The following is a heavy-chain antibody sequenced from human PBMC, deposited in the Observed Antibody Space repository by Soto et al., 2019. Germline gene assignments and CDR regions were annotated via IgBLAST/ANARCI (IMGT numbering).Heavy chain of an antibody. CDR1: GYTFTSYG. CDR2: ISAYNGNT. CDR3: ARDLYDILTGYYTGNYFDY. J-gene: IGHJ4*02. V-gene: IGHV1-18*01. Sequence: QVQLVQSGAEVKKPGASVKVSCKASGYTFTSYGISWVRQAPGQGLEWMGWISAYNGNTNYAQKLQGRVTMTTDTSTSTAYRELRSLRSDDTAVYYCARDLYDILTGYYTGNYFDYWGQGTLVTVSS. D-gene: IGHD3-9*01.